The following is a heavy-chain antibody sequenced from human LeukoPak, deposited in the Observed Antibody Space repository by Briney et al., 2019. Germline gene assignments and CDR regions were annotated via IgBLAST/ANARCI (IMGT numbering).Heavy chain of an antibody. V-gene: IGHV3-23*01. CDR2: ISGGGGST. J-gene: IGHJ4*02. CDR1: GFTFSSYA. D-gene: IGHD3-16*01. CDR3: AKTGTPVMAY. Sequence: GGSLRLSCAASGFTFSSYATSWVRHPPGKGLEWVSAISGGGGSTYYPASVKGRFKMSSANSKNTLYLQMNSLRAEGTPVYYCAKTGTPVMAYWGQGTLVTVSS.